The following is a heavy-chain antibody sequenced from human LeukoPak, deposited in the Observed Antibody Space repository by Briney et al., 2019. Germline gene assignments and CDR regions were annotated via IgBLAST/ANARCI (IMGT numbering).Heavy chain of an antibody. CDR3: ARDGNWGSLRGAFDI. Sequence: ASVKVSCKASGYTFTVYYMHWVRQAPGQGLEWMGWINPNSSCTNYAQNFQGRVTMIRGTSISTAYMELSRLRSDDTAVYYCARDGNWGSLRGAFDIWGQGTMVTVSS. CDR2: INPNSSCT. V-gene: IGHV1-2*02. D-gene: IGHD7-27*01. J-gene: IGHJ3*02. CDR1: GYTFTVYY.